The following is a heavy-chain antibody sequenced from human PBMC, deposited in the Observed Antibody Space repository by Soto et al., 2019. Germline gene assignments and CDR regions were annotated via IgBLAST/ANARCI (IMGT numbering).Heavy chain of an antibody. CDR3: ARYYYDSSGYKYGMDV. J-gene: IGHJ6*02. V-gene: IGHV4-39*01. D-gene: IGHD3-22*01. CDR1: GGSIRNSNYY. CDR2: VYSSGST. Sequence: SETLSLTCTVSGGSIRNSNYYWGWISQPPGKGLEWIGSVYSSGSTYYNPSLKSRVTISVDTSKNQFSLKLSSVTAADTAVYYCARYYYDSSGYKYGMDVWGQGTTVTVSS.